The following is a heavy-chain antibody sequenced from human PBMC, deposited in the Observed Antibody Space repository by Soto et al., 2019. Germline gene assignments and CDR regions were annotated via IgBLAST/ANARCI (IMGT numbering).Heavy chain of an antibody. J-gene: IGHJ5*02. CDR2: ISAYNGNT. CDR3: ARTYTYYYDSSGYWVDP. D-gene: IGHD3-22*01. CDR1: GYTFTSYG. V-gene: IGHV1-18*01. Sequence: ASVKVSCTASGYTFTSYGISWVRQAPGQGLEWMGWISAYNGNTNYAQKLQGRVTMTTDTSTSTAYMELRSLRSDDTAVYYCARTYTYYYDSSGYWVDPWGQGTLVTVSS.